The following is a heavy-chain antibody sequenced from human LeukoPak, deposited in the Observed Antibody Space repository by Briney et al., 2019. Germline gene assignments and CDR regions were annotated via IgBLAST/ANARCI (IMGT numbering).Heavy chain of an antibody. V-gene: IGHV3-7*01. J-gene: IGHJ5*02. CDR2: IKQDGSEK. CDR3: ASTVSLDYDDWGVAWDP. Sequence: PGGSLRLSCAASGFTFSSYWMTWVRQAPGKGLEWVANIKQDGSEKYYVDSVKGRFTISRDNAKNSLYLQMNSLRAEGTAVYYCASTVSLDYDDWGVAWDPWGQGTLVTVSS. D-gene: IGHD4-17*01. CDR1: GFTFSSYW.